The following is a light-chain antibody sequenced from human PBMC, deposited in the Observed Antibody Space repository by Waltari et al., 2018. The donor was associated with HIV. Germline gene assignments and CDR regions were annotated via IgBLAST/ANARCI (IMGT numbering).Light chain of an antibody. Sequence: DLSQDPAVSLSPRQTVPLACFVANPGNKYTSWFQQQAGQPPVLVLYKDRKRPSGIPDRFSGSTSGDTASLIISDTQAIDEAEYFCQAWDGDTVIFGGGTKLTVL. J-gene: IGLJ2*01. CDR1: NPGNKY. CDR2: KDR. V-gene: IGLV3-1*01. CDR3: QAWDGDTVI.